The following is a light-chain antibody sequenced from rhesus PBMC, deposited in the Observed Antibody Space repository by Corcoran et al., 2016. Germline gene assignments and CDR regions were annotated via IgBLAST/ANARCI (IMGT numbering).Light chain of an antibody. V-gene: IGKV1-74*01. Sequence: DIQMTQSPSSLSASVGDRVTITCRASENVNNHLNWYQQKPGKAPKLLIYKASTLQSGVPSRFSGSGSGTDYTFNISILQPEDVATYYCQHGYGTPYSFGQGTKVEI. J-gene: IGKJ2*01. CDR2: KAS. CDR3: QHGYGTPYS. CDR1: ENVNNH.